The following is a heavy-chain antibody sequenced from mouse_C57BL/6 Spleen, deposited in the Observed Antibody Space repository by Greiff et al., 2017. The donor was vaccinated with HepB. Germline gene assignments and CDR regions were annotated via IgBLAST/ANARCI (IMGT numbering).Heavy chain of an antibody. V-gene: IGHV1-55*01. Sequence: QVQLQQPGAELVKPGASVKMSCKASGYTFTSYWITWVKQRPGQGLEWIGDIYPGSGSTNYNEKFKSKATMTVDTSSSTAYMQLSSLTSEDSAVYYCARYYSNQGNDWGQGTTLTVSS. CDR3: ARYYSNQGND. J-gene: IGHJ2*01. D-gene: IGHD2-5*01. CDR1: GYTFTSYW. CDR2: IYPGSGST.